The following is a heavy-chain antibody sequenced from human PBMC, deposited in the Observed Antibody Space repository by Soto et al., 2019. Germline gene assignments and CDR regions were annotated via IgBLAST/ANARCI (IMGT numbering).Heavy chain of an antibody. J-gene: IGHJ5*01. CDR1: GLSFSDYA. Sequence: EVHLLESGGALVQPGGSLTLSCAASGLSFSDYAMSWVRQAPGKGLEWVSSISRTGDSAYYADSVKGRFAISRDRSKNRLSLQMNSLRVEDTAVYYCAKGPDGSGYYHNWFDSWGQGTLTTVSS. CDR3: AKGPDGSGYYHNWFDS. D-gene: IGHD3-22*01. V-gene: IGHV3-23*01. CDR2: ISRTGDSA.